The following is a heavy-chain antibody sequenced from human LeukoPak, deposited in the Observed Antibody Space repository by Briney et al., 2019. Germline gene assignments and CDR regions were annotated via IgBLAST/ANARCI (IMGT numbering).Heavy chain of an antibody. Sequence: GGSLRLSCAASGFTFSSYAMSWVRQAPGKGLEWVSLISGDGVNTYYGDSVKGRFTISRDNSKNSLYLQMNSLRTEDTAFYYCAKDIRSWTTLYYFFYYGMDVWGQGTTVTVSS. CDR3: AKDIRSWTTLYYFFYYGMDV. J-gene: IGHJ6*02. CDR1: GFTFSSYA. CDR2: ISGDGVNT. D-gene: IGHD3/OR15-3a*01. V-gene: IGHV3-43*02.